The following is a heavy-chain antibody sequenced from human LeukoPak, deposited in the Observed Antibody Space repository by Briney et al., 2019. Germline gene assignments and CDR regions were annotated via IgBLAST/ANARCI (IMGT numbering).Heavy chain of an antibody. CDR3: AKGGYDYVEIAYFDY. V-gene: IGHV3-23*01. Sequence: GGSLRLSCAASGFTFSNYAMTWVRQAPGKGLEWVSLIVSSSGATFYADSVKGRFTISGDNSKNTLYLQMNSLRAEDTAVYYCAKGGYDYVEIAYFDYWGQGTLVTVSS. CDR1: GFTFSNYA. D-gene: IGHD5-12*01. CDR2: IVSSSGAT. J-gene: IGHJ4*02.